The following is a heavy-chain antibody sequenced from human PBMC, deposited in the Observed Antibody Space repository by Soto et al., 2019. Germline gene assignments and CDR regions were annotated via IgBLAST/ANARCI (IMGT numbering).Heavy chain of an antibody. CDR1: GGSFSGYY. D-gene: IGHD6-19*01. CDR2: INHSGST. J-gene: IGHJ6*02. Sequence: SETLSLTCAVYGGSFSGYYWSWIRQPQGKGLEWIGEINHSGSTNYNPSLKSRVTISVDTPKNQFSLKLSSVTAADTAVYYCARGIEGWYQGRYYYGMDVWGQGTTVTVSS. V-gene: IGHV4-34*01. CDR3: ARGIEGWYQGRYYYGMDV.